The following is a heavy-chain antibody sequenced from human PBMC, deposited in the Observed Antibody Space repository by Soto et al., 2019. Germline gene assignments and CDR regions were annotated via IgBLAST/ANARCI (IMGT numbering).Heavy chain of an antibody. J-gene: IGHJ3*02. Sequence: QVQLVESGGGVVQPGRSLRLSCAASGFTFSSYGMHGVRQAPGKGLEWVAVIWYDGSNKYYADSVKGRFTISRDNSKNTLYLQMNRLRAEDTAVYYCARVLSMAIDAFDIWGQGTMVTVSS. V-gene: IGHV3-33*01. CDR2: IWYDGSNK. D-gene: IGHD2-15*01. CDR3: ARVLSMAIDAFDI. CDR1: GFTFSSYG.